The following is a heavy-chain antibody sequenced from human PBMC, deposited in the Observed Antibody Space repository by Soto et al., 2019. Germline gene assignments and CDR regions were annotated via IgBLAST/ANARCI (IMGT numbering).Heavy chain of an antibody. CDR3: ARKYNYESRGYYY. Sequence: EVQLVESGGGLVQPGGSLRLSCADSGFTFSSYWMHWVRQAPGKGLVWVSRINSDGSSTNYADSVKGRFTISRDNAKNTLYLQMNSLRVEDTAVYYCARKYNYESRGYYYWGQGTLVTVSS. J-gene: IGHJ4*02. CDR2: INSDGSST. D-gene: IGHD3-22*01. V-gene: IGHV3-74*01. CDR1: GFTFSSYW.